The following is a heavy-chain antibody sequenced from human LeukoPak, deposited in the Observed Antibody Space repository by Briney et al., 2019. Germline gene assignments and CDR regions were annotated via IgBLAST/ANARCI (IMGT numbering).Heavy chain of an antibody. Sequence: SETLSLTCTVSGGSISSGGYYWSWIRQHPGKGLEWIGYIYYSGSTYYNPSLKSRVTISVDTPKNQFSLKLSSVTAADTAVYYCARSPRGNFSWFDPWGQGTLVTVSS. CDR3: ARSPRGNFSWFDP. J-gene: IGHJ5*02. V-gene: IGHV4-31*03. CDR2: IYYSGST. D-gene: IGHD2/OR15-2a*01. CDR1: GGSISSGGYY.